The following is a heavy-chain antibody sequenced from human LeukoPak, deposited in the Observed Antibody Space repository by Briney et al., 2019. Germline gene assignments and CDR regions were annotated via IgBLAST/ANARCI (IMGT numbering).Heavy chain of an antibody. CDR3: AKRGVVIRVILVGFHKEAYYFDS. Sequence: GGSLRLSCAASGFTLTSYAMHRVRQAPGKGLEWVALISDDGSNKYYADSVKGRFTVSRDNPKNTLYLQMNSLRAEDTAVYFCAKRGVVIRVILVGFHKEAYYFDSWGQGALVTVSS. CDR1: GFTLTSYA. D-gene: IGHD3-22*01. J-gene: IGHJ4*02. V-gene: IGHV3-30*04. CDR2: ISDDGSNK.